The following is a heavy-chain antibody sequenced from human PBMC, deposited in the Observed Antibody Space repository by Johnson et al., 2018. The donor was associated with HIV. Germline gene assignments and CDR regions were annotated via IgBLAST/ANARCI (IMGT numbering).Heavy chain of an antibody. CDR2: IRYDGRNK. Sequence: QVQLVESGGGVVQPGGSLRLSCAASGFTFSSYGMHWVRQAPGKGLEWVAFIRYDGRNKYYADSVKGRFTIPRDNSKNKLYLQMNSLRAEDTAVYYCAKDAYDYGDYGAFDIWGQGTMVTVSS. CDR3: AKDAYDYGDYGAFDI. J-gene: IGHJ3*02. D-gene: IGHD4-17*01. CDR1: GFTFSSYG. V-gene: IGHV3-30*02.